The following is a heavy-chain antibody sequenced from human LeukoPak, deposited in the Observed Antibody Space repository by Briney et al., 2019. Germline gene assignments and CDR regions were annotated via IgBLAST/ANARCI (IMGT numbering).Heavy chain of an antibody. V-gene: IGHV3-23*01. CDR2: ISGSGGST. J-gene: IGHJ3*02. CDR3: AKSSIAVVGRDDAFDI. D-gene: IGHD6-19*01. Sequence: GGSLRLSCAASGFIFSSYAMSWVRQAPGKGLEWVSAISGSGGSTYYADSVKGRFTISRDNSKNTLYLQMNSLRAEDTAVYYCAKSSIAVVGRDDAFDIWGQGTMVTVSS. CDR1: GFIFSSYA.